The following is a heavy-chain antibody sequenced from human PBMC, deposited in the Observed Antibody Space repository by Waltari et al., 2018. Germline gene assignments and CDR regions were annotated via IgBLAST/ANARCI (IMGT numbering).Heavy chain of an antibody. CDR3: ATFRRGFFSDWFFYYGDAFDV. D-gene: IGHD3-9*01. CDR2: MDYAGKII. V-gene: IGHV3-48*03. Sequence: EVQLVETGGGFVQPGGSLRLSCAGSGFNFSNYEMNCVRQAPGKGREWRSYMDYAGKIINYAGSLMGRLDLYRDKPKTSLYLQMRRRTVEDTAVYYCATFRRGFFSDWFFYYGDAFDVWGQGTVVTVSS. J-gene: IGHJ3*01. CDR1: GFNFSNYE.